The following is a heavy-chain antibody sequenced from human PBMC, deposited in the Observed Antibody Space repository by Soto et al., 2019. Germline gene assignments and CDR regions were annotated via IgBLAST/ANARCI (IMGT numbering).Heavy chain of an antibody. D-gene: IGHD5-12*01. CDR2: IIPILGIA. CDR1: GGTFSSYT. J-gene: IGHJ3*02. CDR3: ARDQGDGYNPGAFDI. V-gene: IGHV1-69*04. Sequence: SVKVSCKASGGTFSSYTISWVRQAPGQGLEWMGRIIPILGIANYAQKFQGRVTITADKSTSTAYMELSSLRSEDTAVYYCARDQGDGYNPGAFDIWGQGTMVTVSS.